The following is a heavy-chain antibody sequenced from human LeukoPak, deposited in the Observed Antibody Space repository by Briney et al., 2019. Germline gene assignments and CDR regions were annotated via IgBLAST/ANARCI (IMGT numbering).Heavy chain of an antibody. V-gene: IGHV4-59*01. CDR2: IYYSGST. D-gene: IGHD2-15*01. CDR1: GGSISSYY. Sequence: PSETLSLTCTVSGGSISSYYWSWIRQPPGKGLEWIGYIYYSGSTNYNPSLKSRVTISVDTSKNQFSLKLSSVTAADTAVYYCARGGYCSGGSCYLYYFDYWGQGTLVTVSS. J-gene: IGHJ4*02. CDR3: ARGGYCSGGSCYLYYFDY.